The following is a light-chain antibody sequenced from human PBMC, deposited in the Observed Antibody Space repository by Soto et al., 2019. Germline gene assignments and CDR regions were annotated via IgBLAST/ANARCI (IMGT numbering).Light chain of an antibody. CDR1: SSDVGGYNY. CDR2: DVS. CDR3: CSYAGSYTLRV. V-gene: IGLV2-11*01. Sequence: QSVLTQPRSVSGSPGQSVTISCTGTSSDVGGYNYVSWYQQHPGKAPKLMIYDVSNRPSGVPDRFSGSKSGNTASLTISGLQAEDEADYYCCSYAGSYTLRVFGGGTKLTVL. J-gene: IGLJ3*02.